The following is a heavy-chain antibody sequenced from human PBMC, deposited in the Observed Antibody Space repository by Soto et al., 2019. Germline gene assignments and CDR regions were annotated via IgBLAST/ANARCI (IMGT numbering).Heavy chain of an antibody. D-gene: IGHD3-3*01. J-gene: IGHJ4*02. Sequence: GGPLRLSCAASGFTFSSYSMNWVRQAPGKGLEWISYISTTSSSIYYADSVKGRFTISRDNAKNSLFLQMNSLRDEDTAVYYCARKGVAFDYWGQGALVTVSS. CDR2: ISTTSSSI. CDR1: GFTFSSYS. V-gene: IGHV3-48*02. CDR3: ARKGVAFDY.